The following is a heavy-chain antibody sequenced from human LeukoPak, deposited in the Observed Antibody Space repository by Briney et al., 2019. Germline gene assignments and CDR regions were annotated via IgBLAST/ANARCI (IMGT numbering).Heavy chain of an antibody. Sequence: PGRSLRLSCAASGFTFSSYAMYWVRQAPGKGLEWVAVISYDGSNKYYADSVKGRFTISRDNSKNTLYLQMNSLRAEDTAVYYCAKGLYYYDSTSGYLYYWGQGTLVTVSS. D-gene: IGHD3-22*01. V-gene: IGHV3-30-3*01. CDR1: GFTFSSYA. CDR3: AKGLYYYDSTSGYLYY. J-gene: IGHJ4*02. CDR2: ISYDGSNK.